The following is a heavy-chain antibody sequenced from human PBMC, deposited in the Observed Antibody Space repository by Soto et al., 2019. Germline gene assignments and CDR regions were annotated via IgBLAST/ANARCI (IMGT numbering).Heavy chain of an antibody. J-gene: IGHJ4*02. V-gene: IGHV4-4*02. D-gene: IGHD3-10*01. CDR2: IYHSGST. CDR3: ARVKASGVNFDY. CDR1: GGSISSSNW. Sequence: ETLSLTCAVSGGSISSSNWWSWVRQPPGKGLEWIGEIYHSGSTNYNPSLKSRVTISVDKSKNQFSLKLSSVTAADTAVYYCARVKASGVNFDYWGQGTLVTVSS.